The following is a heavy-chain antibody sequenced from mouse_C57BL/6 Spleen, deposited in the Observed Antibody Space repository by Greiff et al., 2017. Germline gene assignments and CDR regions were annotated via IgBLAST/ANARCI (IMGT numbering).Heavy chain of an antibody. V-gene: IGHV1-52*01. D-gene: IGHD3-3*01. CDR3: ARGDNWFAY. CDR1: GYPFTSYW. CDR2: IDPSDSET. J-gene: IGHJ3*01. Sequence: QVQLQQPGAELVRPGSSVKLSCKASGYPFTSYWMHWVKQSPIQGLEWIGNIDPSDSETHYNQKFKDKATVTVDKSSISAYMQPSSLTYEDSAVYYCARGDNWFAYWGQGTLVTVSA.